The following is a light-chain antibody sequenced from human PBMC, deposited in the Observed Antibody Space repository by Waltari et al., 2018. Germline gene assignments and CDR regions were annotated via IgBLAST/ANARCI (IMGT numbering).Light chain of an antibody. J-gene: IGLJ2*01. Sequence: QSVLTQPPSASGTPGQRVTISCSGSSSNIESNYVYWYQQLPGTAPKLLIYKNNQRPSGVPDRFSGSKSGTSASLASSGLRSEDEADYYCAAWDASLGVLFGGGTKLTVL. CDR1: SSNIESNY. V-gene: IGLV1-47*01. CDR2: KNN. CDR3: AAWDASLGVL.